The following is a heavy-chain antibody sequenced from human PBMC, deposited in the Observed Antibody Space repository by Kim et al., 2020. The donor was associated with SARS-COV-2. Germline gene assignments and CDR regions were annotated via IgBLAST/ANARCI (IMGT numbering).Heavy chain of an antibody. D-gene: IGHD2-15*01. V-gene: IGHV3-30*03. J-gene: IGHJ4*02. Sequence: ADAVKGRFTISRDNSKNTLYLQMNSLRAEDTAVYYCARFGYCSGGSCFDYWGQGTLVTVSS. CDR3: ARFGYCSGGSCFDY.